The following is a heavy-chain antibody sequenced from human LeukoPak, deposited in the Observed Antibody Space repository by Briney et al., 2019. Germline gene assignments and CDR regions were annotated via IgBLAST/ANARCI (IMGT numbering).Heavy chain of an antibody. J-gene: IGHJ4*02. CDR3: ARGGGTPTTVVTPFAY. Sequence: SETLSLTCAVSGGSISNNNWWSWVRQPPGQGLEWIGEIFHSGGTNYSPSLRSRVTISVDKSKNQFSLKLNSVTAADTAVYYCARGGGTPTTVVTPFAYWGQGTLVTVSS. V-gene: IGHV4-4*02. CDR1: GGSISNNNW. CDR2: IFHSGGT. D-gene: IGHD4-23*01.